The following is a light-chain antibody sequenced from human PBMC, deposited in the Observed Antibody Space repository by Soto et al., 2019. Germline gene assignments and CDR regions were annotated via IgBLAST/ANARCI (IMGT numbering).Light chain of an antibody. CDR1: SSNIGSNT. Sequence: QAVVTQPPSASGTPGQRVTISCSGSSSNIGSNTVNWYQQLPGTAPKLLIYSNNQRPSGVPDRFSGSKSGTSASLAISGLQSEDEAEYYCAAWDDSLNGQVFGTGTKLTVL. CDR2: SNN. CDR3: AAWDDSLNGQV. V-gene: IGLV1-44*01. J-gene: IGLJ1*01.